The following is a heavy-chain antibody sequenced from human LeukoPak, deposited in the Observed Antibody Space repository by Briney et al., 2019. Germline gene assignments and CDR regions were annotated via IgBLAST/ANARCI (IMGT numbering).Heavy chain of an antibody. J-gene: IGHJ4*02. Sequence: GGSLRLSCAASGFTFSNAWMSWVRQAPGKGLEWVGRIKSKTDGGTTDYAATVKGRFTMSRNDSENTLYLQMNSLKTEDTAVYYCTTDRRWEPTSDYWGQGTLVTVAS. CDR2: IKSKTDGGTT. D-gene: IGHD4-23*01. CDR1: GFTFSNAW. V-gene: IGHV3-15*01. CDR3: TTDRRWEPTSDY.